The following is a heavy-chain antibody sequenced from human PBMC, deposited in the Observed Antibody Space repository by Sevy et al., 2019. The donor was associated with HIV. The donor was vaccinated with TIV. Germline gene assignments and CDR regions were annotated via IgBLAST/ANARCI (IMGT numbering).Heavy chain of an antibody. CDR3: AKDRKVLLVVYAIPFDVFDI. CDR2: IRYDGNNE. J-gene: IGHJ3*02. D-gene: IGHD2-8*02. Sequence: GGSLRLSCAASGFTFSNHGIHWVRQAPGKGLEWVAFIRYDGNNEYYGDSVKGRFTISRDNSKNTLYLQMNSLRPEDTTGYFVAKDRKVLLVVYAIPFDVFDIWGHGTMVTVSS. CDR1: GFTFSNHG. V-gene: IGHV3-30*02.